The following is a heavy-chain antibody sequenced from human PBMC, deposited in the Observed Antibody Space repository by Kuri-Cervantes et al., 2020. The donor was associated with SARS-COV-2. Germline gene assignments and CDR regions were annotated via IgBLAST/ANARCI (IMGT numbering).Heavy chain of an antibody. CDR3: ARAHDTTIFGVVIIAAGFDY. J-gene: IGHJ4*02. CDR2: ISAYNGNT. V-gene: IGHV1-18*01. Sequence: ASVKVSCKASGYTFTSYGISWVRQAPGQGLEWMGWISAYNGNTNYAQKLQGRVTMTTDTSTSTAYMELSSLRSEDTAVYYCARAHDTTIFGVVIIAAGFDYWGQGTLVTVSS. D-gene: IGHD3-3*01. CDR1: GYTFTSYG.